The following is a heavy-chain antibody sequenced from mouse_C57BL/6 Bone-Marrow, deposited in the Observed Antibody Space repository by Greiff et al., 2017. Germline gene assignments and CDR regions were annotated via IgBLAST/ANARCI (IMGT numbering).Heavy chain of an antibody. CDR1: GYTFTSYW. J-gene: IGHJ4*01. Sequence: QVQLQQPGAELVMPGASVKLSCKASGYTFTSYWMHWVKQRPGQGLEWIGEIDPSDSYTNYNQKFKGKSTLTVDKSSSTAYMQLSSLTSEDSAVYYCAREAYCVAMDYWGQGTSVTVSA. D-gene: IGHD1-1*01. CDR3: AREAYCVAMDY. CDR2: IDPSDSYT. V-gene: IGHV1-69*01.